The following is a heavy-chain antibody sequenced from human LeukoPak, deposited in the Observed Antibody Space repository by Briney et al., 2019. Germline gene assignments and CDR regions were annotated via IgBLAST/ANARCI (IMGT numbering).Heavy chain of an antibody. Sequence: SETLSLTCTVSGGSISSYYWSWIRQPPGKGLEWIGYIYYSGSTNYNPSLKSRVTISVDTSKNQFSLQLNSVTPEDTAVYYCVSGRVAGIDAFDIWGQGTMVTVSS. J-gene: IGHJ3*02. V-gene: IGHV4-59*12. CDR3: VSGRVAGIDAFDI. CDR2: IYYSGST. CDR1: GGSISSYY. D-gene: IGHD6-19*01.